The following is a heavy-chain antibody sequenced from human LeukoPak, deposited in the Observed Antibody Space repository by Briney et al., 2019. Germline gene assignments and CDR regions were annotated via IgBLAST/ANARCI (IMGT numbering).Heavy chain of an antibody. J-gene: IGHJ4*02. D-gene: IGHD6-19*01. CDR1: GFTLSSYA. CDR3: AKDSAGYSSGWYPL. Sequence: QSGGSLRLSCAASGFTLSSYAMSWVRQAPGKGLEWVSAISGSGGSTYYADSVKGRFTISRDNSKNTLYLQMNSLRAEDTAVYYCAKDSAGYSSGWYPLWGQGTLVTVSS. CDR2: ISGSGGST. V-gene: IGHV3-23*01.